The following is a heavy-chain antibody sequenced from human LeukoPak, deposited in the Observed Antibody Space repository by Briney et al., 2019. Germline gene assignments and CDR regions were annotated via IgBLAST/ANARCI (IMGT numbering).Heavy chain of an antibody. CDR2: INPNSGAT. D-gene: IGHD3-3*01. CDR3: ASGVVIKTTFDN. CDR1: GYTFTSYY. V-gene: IGHV1-2*02. Sequence: ASVKVSCKASGYTFTSYYMHWVRQAPGQGLEWMGWINPNSGATDYAQKFQGRVTMTRDTSISTAYMEVSRLRYDDTAVYYCASGVVIKTTFDNWGQGTLVTVSS. J-gene: IGHJ4*02.